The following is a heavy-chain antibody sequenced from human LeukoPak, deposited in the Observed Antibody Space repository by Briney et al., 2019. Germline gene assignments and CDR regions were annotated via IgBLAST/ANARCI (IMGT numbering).Heavy chain of an antibody. V-gene: IGHV4-59*01. CDR3: ARSDYHNSGSHTVFDAFDI. Sequence: SETLSLTCTVSGGSISRYYWSWIRRPPGKGLEWIGYIDDSGNTNYNPSLKSQVTISVDKSKNQFTLKLSFVTAADTAMYYCARSDYHNSGSHTVFDAFDIWGQGTRVTVSS. CDR2: IDDSGNT. J-gene: IGHJ3*02. D-gene: IGHD3-10*01. CDR1: GGSISRYY.